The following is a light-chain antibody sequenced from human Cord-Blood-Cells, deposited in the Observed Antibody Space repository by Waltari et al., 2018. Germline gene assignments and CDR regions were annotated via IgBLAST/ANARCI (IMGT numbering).Light chain of an antibody. CDR2: DAS. Sequence: DIVLTQSPATLSFSAGDRATLSCRASQSVSSYLAWYQQKPGQAPRLLIYDASNWTTGIPARFSGRGSGTDFTLTISTLEPEDFAVYYGQQRSNWLTFGGGTKVEIK. CDR3: QQRSNWLT. V-gene: IGKV3-11*01. J-gene: IGKJ4*01. CDR1: QSVSSY.